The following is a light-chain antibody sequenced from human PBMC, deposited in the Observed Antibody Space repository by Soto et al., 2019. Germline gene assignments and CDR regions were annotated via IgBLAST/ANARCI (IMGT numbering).Light chain of an antibody. Sequence: DIQMTQSPSSLSPSVGDRVTITRRASRSISDWLAWYQQTKGKAPELLIFDASNLKSGVSSRFRGIWSGTECTLPLSRLQTDDVETYYCLQYSSHSWTFGQGTKVDIK. CDR3: LQYSSHSWT. CDR1: RSISDW. V-gene: IGKV1-5*01. CDR2: DAS. J-gene: IGKJ1*01.